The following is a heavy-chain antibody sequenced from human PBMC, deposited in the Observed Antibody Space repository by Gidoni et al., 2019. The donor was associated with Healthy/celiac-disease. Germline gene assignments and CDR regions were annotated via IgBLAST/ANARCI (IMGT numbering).Heavy chain of an antibody. CDR3: AHSEYSSSSHYYYYGMDV. Sequence: QITLKESVPTLLKPTQILPLTCTFSGFSLSTSGVVVGWIRQPPGKALEWLALIYWNDDKRYSPSLKSRLTITKDTSKNQVVLTMTNMDPVDTATYYCAHSEYSSSSHYYYYGMDVWGQGTTVTVSS. J-gene: IGHJ6*02. V-gene: IGHV2-5*01. D-gene: IGHD6-6*01. CDR1: GFSLSTSGVV. CDR2: IYWNDDK.